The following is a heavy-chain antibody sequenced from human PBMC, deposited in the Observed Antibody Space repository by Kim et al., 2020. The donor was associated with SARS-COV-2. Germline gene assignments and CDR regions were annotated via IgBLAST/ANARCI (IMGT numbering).Heavy chain of an antibody. V-gene: IGHV4-31*03. J-gene: IGHJ3*02. CDR2: IYYSGST. CDR1: GGSISSGGYY. Sequence: SETLSLTCTVSGGSISSGGYYWSWIRQHPGKGLEWIGYIYYSGSTYYNPSLKSRVTISVDTSKNQFSLKLSSVTAADTAVYYCARDYEADAFDIWGQGTMVTVSS. D-gene: IGHD3-22*01. CDR3: ARDYEADAFDI.